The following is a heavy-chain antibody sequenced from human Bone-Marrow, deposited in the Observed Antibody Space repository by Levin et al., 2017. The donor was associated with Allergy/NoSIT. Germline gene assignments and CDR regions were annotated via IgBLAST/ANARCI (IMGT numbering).Heavy chain of an antibody. J-gene: IGHJ4*02. CDR3: TTVHYYGSGSFDY. D-gene: IGHD3-10*01. CDR1: GFTFSGSA. CDR2: IRSKANSYAT. V-gene: IGHV3-73*01. Sequence: PGGSLRLSCAASGFTFSGSAMHWVRQASGKGLEWVGRIRSKANSYATAYAASVKGRFTISRDDSKNTAYLQMNSLKTEDTAVYYCTTVHYYGSGSFDYWGQGTLVTVSS.